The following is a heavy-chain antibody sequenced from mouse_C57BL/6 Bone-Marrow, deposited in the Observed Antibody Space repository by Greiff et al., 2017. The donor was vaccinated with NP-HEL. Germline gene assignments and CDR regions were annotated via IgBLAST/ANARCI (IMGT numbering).Heavy chain of an antibody. Sequence: VKLMESGAELVKPGASVKISCKASGYAFSSYWMNWVKQRPGKGLEWIGQIYPGDGDTNYNGKFKGKAPLTADKSSSTAYMQLSSLTSEDSAVYFCARSGITTVVAHFDYWGQGTTLTVSS. J-gene: IGHJ2*01. V-gene: IGHV1-80*01. CDR3: ARSGITTVVAHFDY. CDR1: GYAFSSYW. D-gene: IGHD1-1*01. CDR2: IYPGDGDT.